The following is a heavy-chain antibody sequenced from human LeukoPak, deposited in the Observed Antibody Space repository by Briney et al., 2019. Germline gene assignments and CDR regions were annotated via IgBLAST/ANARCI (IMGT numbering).Heavy chain of an antibody. V-gene: IGHV4-39*01. CDR1: GGSMNSGDDC. CDR2: IYYSGST. Sequence: SQTLSLTCSVSGGSMNSGDDCWGWIRQPPGKGLEWIGSIYYSGSTYYNPSLKSRVTISVDTSKNQFSLKLSSVTAADTAVYSWASYYGDSASAYFAYGGKEPWVPVSS. J-gene: IGHJ4*02. CDR3: ASYYGDSASAYFAY. D-gene: IGHD4-17*01.